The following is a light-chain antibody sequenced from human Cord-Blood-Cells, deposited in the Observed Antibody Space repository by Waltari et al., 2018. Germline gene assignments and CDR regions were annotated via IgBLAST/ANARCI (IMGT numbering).Light chain of an antibody. CDR2: DAS. CDR1: QSISSW. Sequence: DIQMTQSPSTLSASVGDRVTITCRASQSISSWFAWYQQKPGTAPKLLIYDASSLESGVPSRFIGSGSGTEFTLTISSLQPDDFATYYCQQYNSYSYTFGQGTKLEIK. V-gene: IGKV1-5*01. CDR3: QQYNSYSYT. J-gene: IGKJ2*01.